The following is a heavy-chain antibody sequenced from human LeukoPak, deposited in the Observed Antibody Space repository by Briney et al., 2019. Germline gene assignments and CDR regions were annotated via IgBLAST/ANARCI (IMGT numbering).Heavy chain of an antibody. CDR2: INHSGST. J-gene: IGHJ4*02. Sequence: PSETLSLTCSVSGGSISSSSYYWAWIRQPPGKGLEWIGEINHSGSTNYNPSLKSRVTISVDTSKNQFSLKLSSVTAADTAVYYCARGRRIAARPFDYWGQGTLVTVSS. V-gene: IGHV4-39*07. CDR3: ARGRRIAARPFDY. CDR1: GGSISSSSYY. D-gene: IGHD6-6*01.